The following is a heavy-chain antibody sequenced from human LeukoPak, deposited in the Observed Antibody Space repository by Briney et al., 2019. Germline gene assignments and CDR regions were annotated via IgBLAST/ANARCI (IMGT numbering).Heavy chain of an antibody. CDR1: GFTFSDSW. V-gene: IGHV3-7*01. CDR3: ATYTHWVAGDV. Sequence: GGSLRLSCAASGFTFSDSWMSWVRQAPGNGLEWGANMNQDGSEKDYVDSVKGRFTISRDNARNSLYLQMGSLRAEDTAVYYCATYTHWVAGDVWGQGTTVTVSS. J-gene: IGHJ6*02. CDR2: MNQDGSEK. D-gene: IGHD3-16*01.